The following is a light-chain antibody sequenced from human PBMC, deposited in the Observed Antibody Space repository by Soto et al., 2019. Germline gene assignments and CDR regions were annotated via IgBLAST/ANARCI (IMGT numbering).Light chain of an antibody. CDR3: ATWDDSLNAAV. V-gene: IGLV1-44*01. Sequence: QSVLTQPPSLSGTPGQRVTISCSGSTSNIAGNTVHWYQHLPETAPKLLIYIDDQRPSGVPDRCSGSKSGTSASLAISGLQYEDEADYYCATWDDSLNAAVFGGGTQLTVL. J-gene: IGLJ7*01. CDR2: IDD. CDR1: TSNIAGNT.